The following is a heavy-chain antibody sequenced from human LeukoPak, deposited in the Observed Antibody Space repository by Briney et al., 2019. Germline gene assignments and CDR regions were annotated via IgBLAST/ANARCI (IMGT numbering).Heavy chain of an antibody. V-gene: IGHV3-23*01. CDR1: GFTFSSYA. CDR3: AKGNYYDSSGSFYFDY. CDR2: ISGSGDNT. Sequence: GGSLRLSCAASGFTFSSYAMSWVRQAPGKGLEWVSGISGSGDNTYYADSVKGRFTISRDNSKNTLYVQVNSLGTEDTAAYYCAKGNYYDSSGSFYFDYWGQGTLVTVSS. D-gene: IGHD3-22*01. J-gene: IGHJ4*02.